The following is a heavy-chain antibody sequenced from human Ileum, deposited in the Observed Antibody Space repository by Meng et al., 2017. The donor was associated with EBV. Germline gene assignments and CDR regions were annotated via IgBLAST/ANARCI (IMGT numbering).Heavy chain of an antibody. CDR1: GGPINRSSYY. CDR3: ARPIAAAGWFDP. CDR2: IYYSGRT. Sequence: RRLYPGPGVVKPPGPRPRTRTFSGGPINRSSYYWGWIRQPPGKGLEWIGSIYYSGRTYYNPSLKSRVTISVDTSKNQFSLKLSSVTAADTAVYYCARPIAAAGWFDPWGQGTLVTVSS. V-gene: IGHV4-39*01. J-gene: IGHJ5*02. D-gene: IGHD6-13*01.